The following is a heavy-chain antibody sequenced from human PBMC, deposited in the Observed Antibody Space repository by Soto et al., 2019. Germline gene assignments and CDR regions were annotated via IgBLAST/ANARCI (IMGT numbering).Heavy chain of an antibody. Sequence: SVKVSCKASGGTFSNVISWARQAPGQGLEWMGTIIPVFGRANYAQKFKDRVTITADRSTSTAYMAVSSLRSDDTAVYYCANTRASPLYFDQWGQGTLVTVSS. CDR2: IIPVFGRA. J-gene: IGHJ4*02. V-gene: IGHV1-69*04. D-gene: IGHD2-15*01. CDR3: ANTRASPLYFDQ. CDR1: GGTFSNV.